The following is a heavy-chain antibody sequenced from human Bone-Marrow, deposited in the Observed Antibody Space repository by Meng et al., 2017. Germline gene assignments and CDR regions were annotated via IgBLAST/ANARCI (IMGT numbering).Heavy chain of an antibody. CDR1: GGSISSSNW. D-gene: IGHD1-14*01. CDR2: IYHSGIT. J-gene: IGHJ4*02. Sequence: QVLLQESGPGLVKPSWTLSLTCAVSGGSISSSNWWSWVRQPPGKGLEWIGKIYHSGITIYNPSLKSRVTMSVDNSKNQFSLKLNSMTAADTAVYYCARDPTGGEDHQRVWGQGTLVHRLL. V-gene: IGHV4-4*02. CDR3: ARDPTGGEDHQRV.